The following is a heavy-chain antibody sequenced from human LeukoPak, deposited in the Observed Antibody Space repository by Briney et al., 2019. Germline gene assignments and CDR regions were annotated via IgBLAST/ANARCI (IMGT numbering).Heavy chain of an antibody. CDR3: ARAPHKTAFDI. CDR2: IYYSGST. J-gene: IGHJ3*02. CDR1: GGSISSSSYY. Sequence: PSETLSLTCTVSGGSISSSSYYWGWIRQPPGKGLEWIGSIYYSGSTYYNPSLKSRVTISVDTSKNQFSLKLSSVTAADTAVYYCARAPHKTAFDIWGQGTMVTVSS. V-gene: IGHV4-39*07.